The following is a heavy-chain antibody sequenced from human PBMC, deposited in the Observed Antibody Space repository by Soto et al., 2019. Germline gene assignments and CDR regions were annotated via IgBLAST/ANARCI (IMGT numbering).Heavy chain of an antibody. D-gene: IGHD4-17*01. CDR1: GGSISDDTYY. J-gene: IGHJ4*02. Sequence: SETLSLTCTVSGGSISDDTYYWGWIRQPPGKGLQWIGNMNYSGTATYNPSLKSRVTISVHTSKNQFSLKLSSVTAADTAVYYCARRYGASFDYWGQGTLVTVSS. CDR2: MNYSGTA. V-gene: IGHV4-39*07. CDR3: ARRYGASFDY.